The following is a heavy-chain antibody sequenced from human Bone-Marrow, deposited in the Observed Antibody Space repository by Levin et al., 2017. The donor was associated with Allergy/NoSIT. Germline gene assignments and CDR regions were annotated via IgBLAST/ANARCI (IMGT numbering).Heavy chain of an antibody. CDR2: IGTAADS. D-gene: IGHD2-2*01. CDR3: ARVALPRDWTSTSCSDSGYYFDY. V-gene: IGHV3-13*04. J-gene: IGHJ4*02. Sequence: GGSLRLSCAASGFTFSSYDMHWVRQATGRGLEWVSAIGTAADSYYSGSVKGRFTVSRDNAKNSFYLQMNSLRAGDTAVYYCARVALPRDWTSTSCSDSGYYFDYWGQGTLVTVSS. CDR1: GFTFSSYD.